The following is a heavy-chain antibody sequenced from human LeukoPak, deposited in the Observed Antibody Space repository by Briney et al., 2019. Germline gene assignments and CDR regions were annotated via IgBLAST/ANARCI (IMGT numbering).Heavy chain of an antibody. CDR2: ISTSSTHL. J-gene: IGHJ4*02. V-gene: IGHV3-21*06. D-gene: IGHD3-10*01. CDR3: SRDVDGSGNYGFDY. CDR1: GFTFSSYS. Sequence: PGGSLRLSCAASGFTFSSYSMSWVRQAPGKGLEWVSSISTSSTHLLYADSAKGRFTISRDNAKNLLFLQLKSLRAEDTAVYFCSRDVDGSGNYGFDYWGQGALVTVSS.